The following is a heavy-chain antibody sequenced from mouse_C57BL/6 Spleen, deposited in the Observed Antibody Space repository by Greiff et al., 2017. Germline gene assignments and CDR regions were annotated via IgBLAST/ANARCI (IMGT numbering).Heavy chain of an antibody. Sequence: VMLVESGPGLVQPSQSLSITCTVSGFSLTSYGVHWVRQSPGKGLEWLGGIWRGGSTDYNAAFMSRLSITKDNSKSQVFFKMNSLQADDTAIYYCAKKSPYDYAMDYWGQGTSVTVSS. CDR2: IWRGGST. CDR3: AKKSPYDYAMDY. CDR1: GFSLTSYG. V-gene: IGHV2-5*01. J-gene: IGHJ4*01. D-gene: IGHD1-1*01.